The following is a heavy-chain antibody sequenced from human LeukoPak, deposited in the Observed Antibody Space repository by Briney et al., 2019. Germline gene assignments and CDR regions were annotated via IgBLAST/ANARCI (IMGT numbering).Heavy chain of an antibody. V-gene: IGHV3-30*18. Sequence: PGRSLRLSCAASGFTFSSYGMHWVRQAPGKGLEWVAVISYDGSNKYYADSVKGRFTISRDNSKNTLYLQMNSLRAEDTAVYYCAKDRRYSPFDYWGQGTLVTVSS. CDR2: ISYDGSNK. J-gene: IGHJ4*02. CDR3: AKDRRYSPFDY. D-gene: IGHD5-18*01. CDR1: GFTFSSYG.